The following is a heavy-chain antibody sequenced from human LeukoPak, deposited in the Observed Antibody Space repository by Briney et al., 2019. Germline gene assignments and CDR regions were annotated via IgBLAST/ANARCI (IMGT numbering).Heavy chain of an antibody. V-gene: IGHV4-34*01. J-gene: IGHJ5*02. Sequence: SETLSLTCAAYGGSFSGYYWSWIRQPPGKGLEWIGEINHSGSTNYNPSLKSRVTISVDTSKNQFSLKLSSVTAADTAVYYCARGGYCSGGSCYSPKYNWFDPWGQGTLVTVSS. D-gene: IGHD2-15*01. CDR1: GGSFSGYY. CDR3: ARGGYCSGGSCYSPKYNWFDP. CDR2: INHSGST.